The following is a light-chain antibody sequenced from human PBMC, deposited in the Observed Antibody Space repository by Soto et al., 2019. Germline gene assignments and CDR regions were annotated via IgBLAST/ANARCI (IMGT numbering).Light chain of an antibody. V-gene: IGLV2-14*03. J-gene: IGLJ2*01. CDR2: DVS. CDR3: SSYTGSSVV. Sequence: QSALTQPASVSGSPRQSITISCTATSSDTGAYNYVSWYQQHPGKAPKLMIYDVSNRPSGVSNRFSGSKSGNTASLTISGLQAEDAADYYCSSYTGSSVVFGGGTQLTVL. CDR1: SSDTGAYNY.